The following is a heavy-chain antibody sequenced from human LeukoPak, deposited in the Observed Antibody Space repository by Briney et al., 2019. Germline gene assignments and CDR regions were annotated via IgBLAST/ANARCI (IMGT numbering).Heavy chain of an antibody. Sequence: GGSLRLSCAASGFTFSDYGMHWVRQAPGKGLEWVAVISYDGSNQYYADSVKGRFTISRDNSRSTLYLQMNSLRPEDTALYYCAKNRGSNWYFDSWGQGTPVSVSS. V-gene: IGHV3-30*18. CDR2: ISYDGSNQ. J-gene: IGHJ4*02. CDR1: GFTFSDYG. D-gene: IGHD6-13*01. CDR3: AKNRGSNWYFDS.